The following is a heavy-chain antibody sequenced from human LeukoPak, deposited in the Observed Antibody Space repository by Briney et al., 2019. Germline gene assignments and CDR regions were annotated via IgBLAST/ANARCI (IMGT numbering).Heavy chain of an antibody. V-gene: IGHV4-59*12. J-gene: IGHJ6*02. CDR3: AGGVDQLLNYYYGMDV. Sequence: SETLSLTCAVYGGSFSSYYWGWIRQPPGKGLEWIGYIYYSGSTNYNPSLKSRVTISVDTSKNQFSLKLSSVTAADTAVYYCAGGVDQLLNYYYGMDVWGQGTTVTVSS. D-gene: IGHD2-2*01. CDR2: IYYSGST. CDR1: GGSFSSYY.